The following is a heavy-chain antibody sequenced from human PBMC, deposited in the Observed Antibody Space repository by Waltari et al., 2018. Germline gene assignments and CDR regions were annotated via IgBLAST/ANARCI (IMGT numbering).Heavy chain of an antibody. Sequence: QVQLQESGPGLVKPSETLSITCGVSGYSISSGFFWGWIRQPPGKGLEWIGSVYHSGTTYYNPSLWSRVTIAIDRSNNQFSPKLSSVTAADTAVYYCATTWDSTLGGKYDYWGHGTLVTVSS. CDR1: GYSISSGFF. CDR3: ATTWDSTLGGKYDY. D-gene: IGHD3-22*01. V-gene: IGHV4-38-2*01. CDR2: VYHSGTT. J-gene: IGHJ4*01.